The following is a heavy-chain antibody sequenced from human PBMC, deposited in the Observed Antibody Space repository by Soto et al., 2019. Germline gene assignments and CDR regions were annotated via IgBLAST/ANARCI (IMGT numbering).Heavy chain of an antibody. J-gene: IGHJ1*01. CDR1: GGTFSGYA. V-gene: IGHV1-69*01. CDR2: IIPILGIT. CDR3: ARDPRSITGTTTSEGFQH. D-gene: IGHD1-20*01. Sequence: QAQLMQSGAEVKKPGSSVKVSCKASGGTFSGYAISWVRQAPGQGLGWMGGIIPILGITNYAQKFQGRITIAADESTGTAYLDLRSLRSEDTAVYYCARDPRSITGTTTSEGFQHWGQGTLVSVSS.